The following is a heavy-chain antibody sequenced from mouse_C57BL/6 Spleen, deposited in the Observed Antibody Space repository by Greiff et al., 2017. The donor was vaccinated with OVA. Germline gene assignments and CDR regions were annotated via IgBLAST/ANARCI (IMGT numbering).Heavy chain of an antibody. Sequence: EVKLMESEGGLVQPGSSMKLSCTASGFTFSDYYMAWVRQAPEKGLEWVANISYDGSSTYYLDSLKSRFIISRDNAKNILYLQMSSLKSEDTATYYCAREGDYYGSDYFDYWGQGTTLTVSS. J-gene: IGHJ2*01. CDR1: GFTFSDYY. CDR3: AREGDYYGSDYFDY. V-gene: IGHV5-16*01. D-gene: IGHD1-1*01. CDR2: ISYDGSST.